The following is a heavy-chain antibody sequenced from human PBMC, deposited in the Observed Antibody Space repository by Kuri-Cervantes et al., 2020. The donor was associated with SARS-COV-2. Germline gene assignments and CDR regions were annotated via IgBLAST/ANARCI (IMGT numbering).Heavy chain of an antibody. CDR2: IYHSGST. CDR1: GYSISSGYY. CDR3: GRSSGVVTGDAFDI. J-gene: IGHJ3*02. D-gene: IGHD3-3*01. V-gene: IGHV4-38-2*02. Sequence: SETLSLTCTVSGYSISSGYYWGWIRQPPGKGLEWIGSIYHSGSTYYNPSLKSRVTISVDTSKNQFSLKLSSVTAADTAVYYCGRSSGVVTGDAFDIWGQGTMVTVSS.